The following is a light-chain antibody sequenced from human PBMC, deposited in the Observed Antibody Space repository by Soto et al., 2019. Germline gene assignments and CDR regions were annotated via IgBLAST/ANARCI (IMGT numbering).Light chain of an antibody. CDR1: NNDVGGFNF. CDR2: DVD. J-gene: IGLJ2*01. Sequence: QSVLTQPASVSGSPGQSITISCTGTNNDVGGFNFVSWYQQRPGKVPKLLIYDVDDRPSGVSNRFSGSRSANTASLTISGLQAEDEADYYCSSYTSRSTVIFGGGTQLTVL. CDR3: SSYTSRSTVI. V-gene: IGLV2-14*01.